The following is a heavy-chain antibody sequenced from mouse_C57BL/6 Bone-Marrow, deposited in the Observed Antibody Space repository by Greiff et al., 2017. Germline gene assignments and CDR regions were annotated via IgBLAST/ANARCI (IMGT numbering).Heavy chain of an antibody. J-gene: IGHJ4*01. V-gene: IGHV1-4*01. CDR3: ARRGYYGSSYGYAMDY. D-gene: IGHD1-1*01. CDR2: FNPSSGYT. Sequence: QVQLQQSGAELARPGASVKMSCKASGYTFTSYTMHWVKQRPGQGLEWIGYFNPSSGYTKYNQKFTDKATLTVDKSSSTAYMQLSSLTSEDTAVYYCARRGYYGSSYGYAMDYWGQGTSVTVSS. CDR1: GYTFTSYT.